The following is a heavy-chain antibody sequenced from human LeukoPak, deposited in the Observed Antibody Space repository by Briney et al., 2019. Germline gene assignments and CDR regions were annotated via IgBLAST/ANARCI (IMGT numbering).Heavy chain of an antibody. CDR1: GFTFSSYN. CDR2: ISSSSSTI. J-gene: IGHJ4*02. CDR3: ARDFLEDSY. Sequence: PGGSLRLSCAVSGFTFSSYNMNWVRQAPGKGLEWLSYISSSSSTIYYADSVKGRFTISRDNAKNSLYLQMNSLRAEDTAVYYCARDFLEDSYWGQGTLVTVSS. D-gene: IGHD3-3*01. V-gene: IGHV3-48*01.